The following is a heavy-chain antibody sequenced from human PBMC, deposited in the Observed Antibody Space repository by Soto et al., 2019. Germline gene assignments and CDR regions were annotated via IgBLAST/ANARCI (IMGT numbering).Heavy chain of an antibody. CDR1: GFTFSSYA. CDR3: VKDRNSGYDAYFDY. Sequence: PGGSLILSCAASGFTFSSYAMNWVRQAPGKGLEWVSTISGSSGSTYYADSVKGRFTISSDTSKNTLYLQMNSLRAEDTALYYCVKDRNSGYDAYFDYWGQGTLVTVSS. D-gene: IGHD5-12*01. V-gene: IGHV3-23*01. CDR2: ISGSSGST. J-gene: IGHJ4*02.